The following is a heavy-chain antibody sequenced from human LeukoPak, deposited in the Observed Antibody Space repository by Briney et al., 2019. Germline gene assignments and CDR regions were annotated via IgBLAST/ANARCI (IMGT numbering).Heavy chain of an antibody. V-gene: IGHV3-43*02. CDR1: GFTFDDYA. J-gene: IGHJ6*03. CDR3: AKAGYGSSWYRYYYYYMDV. Sequence: GSLSPSCAASGFTFDDYAMRWVRQAPGHGLEWVSVISGDGGSTYYADSVKGRFTISRDNSKNSLYLQMNSLRTEDTALYYCAKAGYGSSWYRYYYYYMDVWGKGTTVTVSS. CDR2: ISGDGGST. D-gene: IGHD6-13*01.